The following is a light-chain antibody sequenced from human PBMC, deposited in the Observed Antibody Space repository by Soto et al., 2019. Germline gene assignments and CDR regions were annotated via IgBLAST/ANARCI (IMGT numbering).Light chain of an antibody. Sequence: EIVMTQSPGTLSVSPGERATLSCRASQSVGSNLAWYQQKPGQAPRLLIYGASTRATGIPVRFSGSGSGTEFTLTIDSLQSEDFAVYYCQQYNNWPRTFGQGTKVDIK. CDR2: GAS. CDR1: QSVGSN. CDR3: QQYNNWPRT. V-gene: IGKV3-15*01. J-gene: IGKJ1*01.